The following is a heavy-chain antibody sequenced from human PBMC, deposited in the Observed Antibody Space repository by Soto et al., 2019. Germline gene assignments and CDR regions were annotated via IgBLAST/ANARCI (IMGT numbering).Heavy chain of an antibody. CDR1: GGSISTSSFF. V-gene: IGHV4-39*01. J-gene: IGHJ4*02. CDR2: LYYSGST. Sequence: PSETLSLTCTVSGGSISTSSFFWGWIRQPPGKGLEWIGSLYYSGSTYYNPSLKSRVTIAVDTSKNQFSLKLSSVTAADTAVYYCARHPSLDYDTLTGSFDYWGQGTLVTVSS. CDR3: ARHPSLDYDTLTGSFDY. D-gene: IGHD3-9*01.